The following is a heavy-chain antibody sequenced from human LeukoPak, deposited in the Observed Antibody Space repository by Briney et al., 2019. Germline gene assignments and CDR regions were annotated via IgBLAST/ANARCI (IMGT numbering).Heavy chain of an antibody. Sequence: PSETLSLTCAVYGGSFSGYYWSWIRQPPGKGLEWIGEINHSGSTNYNPSLKSRVTISVDTSKNQFSLKLSSVTAADTAVYYCARGPSHYYDSSGRFDYWGQGTLVTVSS. V-gene: IGHV4-34*01. CDR2: INHSGST. CDR3: ARGPSHYYDSSGRFDY. J-gene: IGHJ4*02. CDR1: GGSFSGYY. D-gene: IGHD3-22*01.